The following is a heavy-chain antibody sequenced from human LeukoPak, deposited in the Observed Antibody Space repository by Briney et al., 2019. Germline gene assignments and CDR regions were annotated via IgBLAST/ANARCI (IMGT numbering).Heavy chain of an antibody. Sequence: ASVKVSCKASGHTFTSYDINWVRQATGQGLEWMGWMNPNSGNTGYAQKFQGRVTMTRNTSISTAYMELSSLRSEDTAVYYSATLKDGYNKGSFDYWGQGTLVTVSS. CDR3: ATLKDGYNKGSFDY. J-gene: IGHJ4*02. CDR1: GHTFTSYD. D-gene: IGHD5-12*01. CDR2: MNPNSGNT. V-gene: IGHV1-8*01.